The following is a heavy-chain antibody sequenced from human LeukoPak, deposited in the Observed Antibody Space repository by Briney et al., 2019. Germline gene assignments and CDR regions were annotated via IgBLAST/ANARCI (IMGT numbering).Heavy chain of an antibody. CDR3: ATSGYSSGWVLGY. V-gene: IGHV3-30*03. CDR1: GFTFSSYG. J-gene: IGHJ4*02. D-gene: IGHD6-19*01. CDR2: ISYDGSNK. Sequence: GRSLRLSCAASGFTFSSYGMHWVRQAPGKGLEWVVVISYDGSNKYYADSVKGRFTISRDNSKNTLYLQMNSLRAEDTAVYYCATSGYSSGWVLGYWGQGTLVTVSS.